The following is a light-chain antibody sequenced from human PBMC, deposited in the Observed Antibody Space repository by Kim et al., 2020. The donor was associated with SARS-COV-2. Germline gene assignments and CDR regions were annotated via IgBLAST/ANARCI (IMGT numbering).Light chain of an antibody. J-gene: IGLJ1*01. CDR2: RNN. Sequence: PTRTLTCPWNRNMVGNQGAAWLQQHQGHPPKLLSYRNNNRPSGISERFSASRSGNTASLTITGLQPEDEADYYCSALDSSLSAYGFGTGTKVTVL. V-gene: IGLV10-54*02. CDR3: SALDSSLSAYG. CDR1: RNMVGNQG.